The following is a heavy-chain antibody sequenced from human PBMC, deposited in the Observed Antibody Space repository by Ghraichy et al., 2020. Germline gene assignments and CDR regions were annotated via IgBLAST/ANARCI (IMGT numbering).Heavy chain of an antibody. CDR1: GDSVSRSSAA. CDR2: TYYRSKWYN. J-gene: IGHJ5*02. V-gene: IGHV6-1*01. CDR3: ARAYTSGWYGLFGRHWFDP. D-gene: IGHD6-19*01. Sequence: SQTLSLTCVISGDSVSRSSAAWNWIRQSPSRGLEWLGRTYYRSKWYNDYAGSVKSRIIITADTPKNQFSLQVKSVTSEDTAVYYCARAYTSGWYGLFGRHWFDPWGQGTLVTVSS.